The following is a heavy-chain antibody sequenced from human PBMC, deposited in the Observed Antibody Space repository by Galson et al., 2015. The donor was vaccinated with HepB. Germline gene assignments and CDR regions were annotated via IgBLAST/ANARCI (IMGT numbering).Heavy chain of an antibody. V-gene: IGHV3-30-3*01. Sequence: SLRLSCAASGFTFNNYAMHWVRQAPGEGLEWVAVISYDGSHKYYADSVKGRFTISRDNSKNTLYVQMNSLRVEDTAVYYCARTPYYYDSSGYHYPYFDYWGQGTLVTVSS. D-gene: IGHD3-22*01. CDR1: GFTFNNYA. J-gene: IGHJ4*02. CDR3: ARTPYYYDSSGYHYPYFDY. CDR2: ISYDGSHK.